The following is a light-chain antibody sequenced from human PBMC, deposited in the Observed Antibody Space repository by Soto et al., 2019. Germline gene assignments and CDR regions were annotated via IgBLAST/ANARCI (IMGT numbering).Light chain of an antibody. V-gene: IGKV1-5*03. CDR1: QTISSW. CDR2: KAS. J-gene: IGKJ1*01. CDR3: QQDDNCPST. Sequence: DIQITQSPSTLSGSVGDRVTITCRASQTISSWLAWYQQKPGRAPNILIYKASTREGGVPARFRGSGSGTECTLTISRLQPEDFSAYFCQQDDNCPSTFGQGTKVDIK.